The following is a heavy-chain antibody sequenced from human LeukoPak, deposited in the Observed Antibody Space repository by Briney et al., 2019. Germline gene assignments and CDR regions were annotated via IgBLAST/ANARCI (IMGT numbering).Heavy chain of an antibody. CDR3: ARDHGGSYYDLLMGVFWFDP. CDR1: GFTFSSYG. CDR2: IWYDGSNK. J-gene: IGHJ5*02. D-gene: IGHD1-26*01. V-gene: IGHV3-33*01. Sequence: PGGSLRLSCAASGFTFSSYGMHWVRQAPGKGLEWVAVIWYDGSNKYYADSVKGRFTISRDNSKNTLYLQMNSLRAEDTAVYYCARDHGGSYYDLLMGVFWFDPWGQGTLVTVSS.